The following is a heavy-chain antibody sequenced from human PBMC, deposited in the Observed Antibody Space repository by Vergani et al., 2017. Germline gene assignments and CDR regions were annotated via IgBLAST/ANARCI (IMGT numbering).Heavy chain of an antibody. Sequence: QVQLVESGGGLVKPGGSLRLSCAASGFIFSDFHMSWIRQAPGKGLEWVSYISNSGSTIYYAESVKGRFTISRDNAKNSLYLQMNSLRAEDTAVYYCARDLFYYDSSGYYSGFFDYWGQGTLVTVSS. D-gene: IGHD3-22*01. CDR3: ARDLFYYDSSGYYSGFFDY. CDR1: GFIFSDFH. V-gene: IGHV3-11*04. J-gene: IGHJ4*02. CDR2: ISNSGSTI.